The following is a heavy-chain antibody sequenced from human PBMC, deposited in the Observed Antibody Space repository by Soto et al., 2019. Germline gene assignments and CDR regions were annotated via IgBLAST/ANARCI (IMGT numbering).Heavy chain of an antibody. CDR1: GGIVSGNRAT. Sequence: SLPLPLAISGGIVSGNRATGHRVRRSLSKGLEWLRRTYYRAKWNNDYAVSVKRRITVNPDTCKSQCSLHLSSVTPEEAAVYYCAREGGDSSSWYFGYWGQESLVRISS. CDR2: TYYRAKWNN. V-gene: IGHV6-1*01. D-gene: IGHD6-13*01. CDR3: AREGGDSSSWYFGY. J-gene: IGHJ4*02.